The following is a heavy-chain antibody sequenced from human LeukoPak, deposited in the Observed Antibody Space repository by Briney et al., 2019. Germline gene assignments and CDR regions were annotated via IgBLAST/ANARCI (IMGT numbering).Heavy chain of an antibody. CDR2: INHRGST. CDR3: ASGGWYRGY. CDR1: GGSFSGYY. J-gene: IGHJ4*02. V-gene: IGHV4-34*01. D-gene: IGHD2-15*01. Sequence: SETLSLTCAVYGGSFSGYYWTWIRQTPGKGLEWIGEINHRGSTNYNPSLESRVTISVDTSKNHFSLDLTSVTAADAAVYYCASGGWYRGYWGQGTLVTVSS.